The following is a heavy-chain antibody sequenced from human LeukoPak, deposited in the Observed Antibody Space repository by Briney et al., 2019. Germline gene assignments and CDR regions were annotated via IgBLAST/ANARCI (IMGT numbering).Heavy chain of an antibody. CDR3: ATGSYYDSSGYY. V-gene: IGHV3-7*01. D-gene: IGHD3-22*01. CDR1: GFTFSSYW. CDR2: IKQDGSEK. J-gene: IGHJ4*02. Sequence: GGSLRLSCAASGFTFSSYWMSWVRQAPGKGLEWVANIKQDGSEKYYVDSVNGRFTISRDNAKNSLYLQMTSLRAEDTAVYYCATGSYYDSSGYYWGQGTLVTVSS.